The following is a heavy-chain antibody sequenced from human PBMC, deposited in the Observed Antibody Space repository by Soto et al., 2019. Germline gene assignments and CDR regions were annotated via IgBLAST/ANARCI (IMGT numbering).Heavy chain of an antibody. J-gene: IGHJ4*02. CDR1: GVTLSSYA. CDR2: ISYDGSNK. D-gene: IGHD6-13*01. V-gene: IGHV3-30-3*01. CDR3: ARVTAGQHTYYFDY. Sequence: PXGSLRLSCAASGVTLSSYAMHWVRQAPGKGLEWVAVISYDGSNKYYADSVKGRFTISRDNSKNTLYLQMNSLRAEDTAVYYCARVTAGQHTYYFDYWGQGTLVTVSS.